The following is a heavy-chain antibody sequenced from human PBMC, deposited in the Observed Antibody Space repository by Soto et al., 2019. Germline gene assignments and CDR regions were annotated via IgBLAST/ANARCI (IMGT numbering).Heavy chain of an antibody. Sequence: QVQLVQSGAEVKKPGASVKVSCKASGYTFTNYGISWVRQAPGQGREWMGWISAYNGNTNYAQKLQGRVTMTTDTSTRTAYMERRSLRSDDTAVYYCARDGDYYDSSGYYVSAFDIWGQGTMVTVSS. V-gene: IGHV1-18*04. CDR3: ARDGDYYDSSGYYVSAFDI. D-gene: IGHD3-22*01. CDR1: GYTFTNYG. CDR2: ISAYNGNT. J-gene: IGHJ3*02.